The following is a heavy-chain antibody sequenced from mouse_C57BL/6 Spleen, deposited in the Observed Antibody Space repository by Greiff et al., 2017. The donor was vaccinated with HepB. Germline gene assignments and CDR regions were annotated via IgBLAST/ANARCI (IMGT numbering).Heavy chain of an antibody. CDR3: ARPYDCGSSYWYFDV. CDR1: GYTFTSYW. Sequence: QVQLQQPGAELVRPGSSVKLSCKASGYTFTSYWMHWVKQRPIQGLEWIGNIDPSDSETHYNQKFKDKATLTVDKSSSTAYMQLSSLTSEDSAVYYCARPYDCGSSYWYFDVWGTGTTVTVAS. V-gene: IGHV1-52*01. D-gene: IGHD1-1*01. CDR2: IDPSDSET. J-gene: IGHJ1*03.